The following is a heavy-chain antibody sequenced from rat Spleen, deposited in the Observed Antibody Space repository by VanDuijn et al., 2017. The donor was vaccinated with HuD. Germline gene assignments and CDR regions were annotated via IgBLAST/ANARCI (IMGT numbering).Heavy chain of an antibody. CDR1: GFTFSNYD. CDR2: ISTGGGNT. V-gene: IGHV5S13*01. CDR3: ARLDRYYGSFAY. J-gene: IGHJ3*01. D-gene: IGHD1-7*01. Sequence: EVQLVESGGGLVQPGRSLKLSCAASGFTFSNYDMAWVRQAPTKGLEWIASISTGGGNTYYRDSVKGRFTISRDNAKNTQYLQMDSLRSEETATYYGARLDRYYGSFAYWGQGTLVTVSS.